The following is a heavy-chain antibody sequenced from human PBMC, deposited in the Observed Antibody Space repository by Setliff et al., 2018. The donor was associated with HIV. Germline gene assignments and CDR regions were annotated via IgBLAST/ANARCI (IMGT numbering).Heavy chain of an antibody. Sequence: SETLSLTCTVSGASISHYYWSWIRQPPGKGLECIGYVYYTGSPNYNPSLKSRATISVDTSKSHFSLRLNSVTAADTATYYCGRHPPTSDYNYNLIFDYWGRGVLVTVSS. CDR2: VYYTGSP. J-gene: IGHJ4*02. D-gene: IGHD1-1*01. V-gene: IGHV4-59*01. CDR3: GRHPPTSDYNYNLIFDY. CDR1: GASISHYY.